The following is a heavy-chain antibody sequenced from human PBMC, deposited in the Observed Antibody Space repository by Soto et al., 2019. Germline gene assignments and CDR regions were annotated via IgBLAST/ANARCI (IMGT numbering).Heavy chain of an antibody. V-gene: IGHV4-39*01. CDR1: GGSISSSSYY. J-gene: IGHJ6*02. Sequence: PSGTLSLTCTVSGGSISSSSYYWGWIRQPPGKGLEWIGSIYYSGSTYYNPSLKSRVTISVDTSKNQFSLKLSSVTAADTAVYYCARPSVDLYYYGMDVWGQGTTVTVSS. CDR3: ARPSVDLYYYGMDV. CDR2: IYYSGST.